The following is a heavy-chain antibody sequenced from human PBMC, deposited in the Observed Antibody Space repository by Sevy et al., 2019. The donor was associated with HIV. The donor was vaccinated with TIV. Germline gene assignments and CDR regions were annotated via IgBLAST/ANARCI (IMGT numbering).Heavy chain of an antibody. Sequence: GGSLGLSCAASGFTFSSYAMTWVRQAPGKGLEWVSTISGSADSTYYADSVKGRFTISRDNSKNTLYLQMNSLRADDTAVYYCAKRPGSSNWYYFDYWGQGTLVTVSS. D-gene: IGHD6-13*01. V-gene: IGHV3-23*01. CDR2: ISGSADST. J-gene: IGHJ4*02. CDR3: AKRPGSSNWYYFDY. CDR1: GFTFSSYA.